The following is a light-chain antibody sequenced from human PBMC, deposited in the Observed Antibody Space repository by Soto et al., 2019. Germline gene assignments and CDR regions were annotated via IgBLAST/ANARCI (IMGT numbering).Light chain of an antibody. CDR3: QQYATSPMYT. CDR2: DAS. Sequence: EIVLTQSPGTLSLSPGERASLSCRASQSVSSSYLAWYQQKPGQAPRLLIHDASSRATGIPDRFSGSGSGTDFTLTISRLETEDFAVYYCQQYATSPMYTFGQGTQLEIK. CDR1: QSVSSSY. J-gene: IGKJ2*01. V-gene: IGKV3-20*01.